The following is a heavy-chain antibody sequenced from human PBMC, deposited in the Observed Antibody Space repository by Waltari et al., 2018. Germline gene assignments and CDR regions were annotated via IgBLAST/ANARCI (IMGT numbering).Heavy chain of an antibody. V-gene: IGHV4-39*01. CDR1: GVYIGSTTYH. D-gene: IGHD5-18*01. CDR2: IFYSGTT. Sequence: QVQLQESGPGLVKPSETLSLTCAVSGVYIGSTTYHSAWIRQPPGKGREWVGSIFYSGTTYYNPSLKSRVTISLDTSNNQFSLNLRSVIAADTAVYYCAKHDSYGSINWFDPWGQGTLVTVSS. J-gene: IGHJ5*02. CDR3: AKHDSYGSINWFDP.